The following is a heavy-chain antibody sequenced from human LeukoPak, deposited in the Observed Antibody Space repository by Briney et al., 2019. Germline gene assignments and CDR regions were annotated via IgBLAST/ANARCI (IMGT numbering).Heavy chain of an antibody. CDR1: GASISAPF. CDR3: ARERDCSAGSCSSPGQYYYHMDV. CDR2: IHYSGGT. J-gene: IGHJ6*03. D-gene: IGHD2-15*01. V-gene: IGHV4-59*11. Sequence: NPSETLSLTCTISGASISAPFWGWMRQPPGKGLEWIGYIHYSGGTNYNPALKSRATISVDTSKNQFSLKLNSVTAADTAVYYCARERDCSAGSCSSPGQYYYHMDVWGKGITVTVSS.